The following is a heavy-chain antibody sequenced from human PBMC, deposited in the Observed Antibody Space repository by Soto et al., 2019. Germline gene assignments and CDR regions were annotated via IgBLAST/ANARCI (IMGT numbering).Heavy chain of an antibody. J-gene: IGHJ6*02. CDR2: ISYDGSNK. CDR1: GFTFSSYG. V-gene: IGHV3-30*18. Sequence: ESGGGVVQPGRSLRLSCAASGFTFSSYGMHWVRQAPGKGLEWVAVISYDGSNKYYADSVKGRFTIYRDHSKNTLYLHMNSLRAEDTAVYYCAKSIVGAIRSGMDVWGQGTTVTVSS. D-gene: IGHD1-26*01. CDR3: AKSIVGAIRSGMDV.